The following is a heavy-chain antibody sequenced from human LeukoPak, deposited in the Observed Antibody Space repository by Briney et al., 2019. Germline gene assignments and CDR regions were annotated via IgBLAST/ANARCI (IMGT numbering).Heavy chain of an antibody. V-gene: IGHV3-74*01. CDR3: AKDLSWNTADR. D-gene: IGHD1/OR15-1a*01. Sequence: GGSLRLSCAASGFTYTNYWMHWFRQAPGKGPLWVSRINPDATIIDYADSVKGRFTISRDNAKNLLYLQMNGLRADDTAVYYCAKDLSWNTADRWGQGTLVAVFS. CDR2: INPDATII. CDR1: GFTYTNYW. J-gene: IGHJ5*02.